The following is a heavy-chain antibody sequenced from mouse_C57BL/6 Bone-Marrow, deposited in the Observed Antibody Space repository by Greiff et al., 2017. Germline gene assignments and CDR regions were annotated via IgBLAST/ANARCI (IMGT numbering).Heavy chain of an antibody. CDR2: IDPSDSET. CDR3: ARGGVRAWFAY. Sequence: VQLQQPGAELVRPGSSVKLSCKASGYTFTSYWMHWVKQRPIQGLEWIGNIDPSDSETHYNQKFKDKATLTVDKSSSTAYMQLSSLTSEDSAVYYYARGGVRAWFAYWGQGTLVTVSA. CDR1: GYTFTSYW. V-gene: IGHV1-52*01. J-gene: IGHJ3*01. D-gene: IGHD2-14*01.